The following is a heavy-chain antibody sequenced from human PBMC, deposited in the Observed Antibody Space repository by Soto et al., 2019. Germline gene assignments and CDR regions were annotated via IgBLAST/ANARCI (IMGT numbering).Heavy chain of an antibody. Sequence: QVQLVQSGAEVKKPGASVKVSCKASGFTFSSYGISWVRQAPGQGLEWMGWISAYNGNTNYAQKLQGRVTMTTDTSTSTAHMELRSLRSDNTAIYYCARDDGPYYYDGSRHFDYWGQGTLVTVSS. V-gene: IGHV1-18*04. D-gene: IGHD3-22*01. CDR3: ARDDGPYYYDGSRHFDY. CDR2: ISAYNGNT. CDR1: GFTFSSYG. J-gene: IGHJ4*02.